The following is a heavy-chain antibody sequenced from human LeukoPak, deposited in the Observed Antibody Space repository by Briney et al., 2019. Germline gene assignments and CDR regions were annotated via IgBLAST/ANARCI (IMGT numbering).Heavy chain of an antibody. CDR3: ARQSTNYYGSGSWGAFDI. J-gene: IGHJ3*02. CDR1: GDSISPYY. CDR2: IYYSGST. V-gene: IGHV4-59*08. Sequence: SETLSLTCTVSGDSISPYYWSWIRQPPGKGLEWIGYIYYSGSTNYNPSLKSRVTISVDTSKNRFSLKLSSVTAADTAVYYCARQSTNYYGSGSWGAFDIWGQGTMVTVSS. D-gene: IGHD3-10*01.